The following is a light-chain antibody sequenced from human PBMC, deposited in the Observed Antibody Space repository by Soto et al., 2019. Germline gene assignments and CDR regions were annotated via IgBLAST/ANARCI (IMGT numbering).Light chain of an antibody. CDR1: QSVSSSY. CDR3: QQYGSSGT. J-gene: IGKJ1*01. V-gene: IGKV3-20*01. CDR2: GAS. Sequence: EIVLTQSPGTLCLSPGERATLSCRASQSVSSSYLAWYQQKPGQAPRLLIYGASSRATGIPDRFSGSGSGTDFTLTISRLEPEDFAVYYCQQYGSSGTFGQGTKVDIK.